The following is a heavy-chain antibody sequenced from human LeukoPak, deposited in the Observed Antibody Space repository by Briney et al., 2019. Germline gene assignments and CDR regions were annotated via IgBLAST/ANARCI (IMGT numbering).Heavy chain of an antibody. CDR3: ARGEYQLHLYYYDYYMDV. D-gene: IGHD2-2*01. Sequence: GASVKVSCKASGGSFSSYAISWVRQAPGPGLEWMGGIIPIFGTANYAQKFQGRVTITTDESTSTAYMELSSLRSEDTAVYYCARGEYQLHLYYYDYYMDVWGKGTTVTVSS. CDR1: GGSFSSYA. V-gene: IGHV1-69*05. CDR2: IIPIFGTA. J-gene: IGHJ6*03.